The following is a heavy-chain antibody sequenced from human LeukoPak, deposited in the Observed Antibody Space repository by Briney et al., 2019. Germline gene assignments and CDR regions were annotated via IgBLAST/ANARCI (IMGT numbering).Heavy chain of an antibody. CDR3: ASSIAVAGTGFDY. CDR1: GYTFTSYY. D-gene: IGHD6-19*01. CDR2: INPNSGGT. J-gene: IGHJ4*02. Sequence: ASVKVSCKASGYTFTSYYMHWVRQAPGQGLEWMGWINPNSGGTNYAQEFQGRVTMTRDTSISTAYMELSRLRSDDTAVYYCASSIAVAGTGFDYWGQGTLVTVSS. V-gene: IGHV1-2*02.